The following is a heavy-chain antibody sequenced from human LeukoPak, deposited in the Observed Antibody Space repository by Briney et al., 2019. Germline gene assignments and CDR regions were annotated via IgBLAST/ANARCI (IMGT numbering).Heavy chain of an antibody. V-gene: IGHV4-34*01. Sequence: PPETLSLTCAVYGGSFSGYYWSWIRQPPGKGLEWIGEINHSGSTNYNPSLKSRVTISVDTSKNQFSLKLSSVTAADTAVYYCARGRVAATTTTTGWYYYYGMDVWGQGTTVTVSS. J-gene: IGHJ6*02. CDR3: ARGRVAATTTTTGWYYYYGMDV. D-gene: IGHD2-15*01. CDR2: INHSGST. CDR1: GGSFSGYY.